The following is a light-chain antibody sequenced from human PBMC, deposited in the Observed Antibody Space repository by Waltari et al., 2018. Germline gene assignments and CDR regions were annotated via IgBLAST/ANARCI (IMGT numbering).Light chain of an antibody. V-gene: IGKV1-9*01. CDR1: QGISSF. Sequence: QLTQSPSSLSASVGDRVTITCRASQGISSFLAWYQQKAGKAPKLLIYAASTLQSGVPSRFRGSGSGTDFTLTIRSLQPEDFATYYCQQLNSYPPTFGGGTKVEIK. J-gene: IGKJ4*01. CDR3: QQLNSYPPT. CDR2: AAS.